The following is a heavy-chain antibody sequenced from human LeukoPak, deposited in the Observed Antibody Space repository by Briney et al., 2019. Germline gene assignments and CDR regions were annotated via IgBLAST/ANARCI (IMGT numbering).Heavy chain of an antibody. CDR3: ARDLRRGSSSWYVSGGDY. J-gene: IGHJ4*02. Sequence: ASVKVSCKASGYTFTSYGISWVRQAPGQGPEWMGWITAYNDSTYYAQKLQGRVTMTTDTSTSTAYMELRSLRSDDTAVYYCARDLRRGSSSWYVSGGDYWGQGTLVTVSS. V-gene: IGHV1-18*01. CDR1: GYTFTSYG. CDR2: ITAYNDST. D-gene: IGHD6-13*01.